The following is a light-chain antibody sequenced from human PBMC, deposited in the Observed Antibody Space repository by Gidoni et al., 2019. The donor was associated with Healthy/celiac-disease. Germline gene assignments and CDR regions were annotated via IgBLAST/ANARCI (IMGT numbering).Light chain of an antibody. CDR2: GAS. CDR1: QSVSSN. V-gene: IGKV3-15*01. Sequence: ELVMTQSPATLSVSPRERATLSCGASQSVSSNLAWYHQKPGQAPRLLIYGASTRATGIPARFSGSGSGTEFTLTISSLQSEDFAVYYCQQYNDWPLTFGGGTKVEIK. J-gene: IGKJ4*01. CDR3: QQYNDWPLT.